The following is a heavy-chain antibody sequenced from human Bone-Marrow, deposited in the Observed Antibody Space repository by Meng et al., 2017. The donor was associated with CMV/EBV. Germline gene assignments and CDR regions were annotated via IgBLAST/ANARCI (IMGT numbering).Heavy chain of an antibody. CDR2: INPNSFDT. CDR3: ASSLTGTTQNY. D-gene: IGHD1-7*01. J-gene: IGHJ4*02. CDR1: GYTFSGHY. Sequence: ASVKVSCKASGYTFSGHYIHWVRQAPGQGLEWMGWINPNSFDTYYARKFQGRVTMSRNTSISTAYLELSSLRSDDTAVYYCASSLTGTTQNYWGQGTLVPSPQ. V-gene: IGHV1-2*02.